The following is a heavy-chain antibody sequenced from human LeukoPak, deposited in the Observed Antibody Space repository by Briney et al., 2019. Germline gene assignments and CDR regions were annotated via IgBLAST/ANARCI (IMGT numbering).Heavy chain of an antibody. Sequence: ASVKVSCKASGYTFTSYDINWVRQATGQGLEWMGWMNPNSGNTGYAQKFQGRVTMTRNTSISTAYMELSSLRSEDTAVYYCAGGRGKTMVRGVIKGNWFDPWGQGTPVTVSS. CDR1: GYTFTSYD. CDR2: MNPNSGNT. D-gene: IGHD3-10*01. J-gene: IGHJ5*02. V-gene: IGHV1-8*01. CDR3: AGGRGKTMVRGVIKGNWFDP.